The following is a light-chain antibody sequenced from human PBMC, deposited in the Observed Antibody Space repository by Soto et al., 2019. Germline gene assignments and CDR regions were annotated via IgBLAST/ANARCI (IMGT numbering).Light chain of an antibody. V-gene: IGLV2-14*01. CDR3: SSYTTNSTPVV. J-gene: IGLJ2*01. Sequence: QSVLTQPASVSGSPGQSITISCTGTSGDIGGYNYVSWYQQHPGKAPKLLISEVTNRPSGVSNRFSGSKSGNTASLTISGLQAEDEADYYCSSYTTNSTPVVFGGGTKL. CDR1: SGDIGGYNY. CDR2: EVT.